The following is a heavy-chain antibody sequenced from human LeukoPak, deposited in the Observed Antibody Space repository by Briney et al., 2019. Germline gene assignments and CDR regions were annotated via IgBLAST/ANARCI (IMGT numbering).Heavy chain of an antibody. J-gene: IGHJ5*02. D-gene: IGHD3-3*01. V-gene: IGHV4-61*01. CDR2: IYYSGST. CDR3: ARELSYYDFWSGLTRANNWFDP. Sequence: SETLSLTCTVSGGSISSSSYYWSWIRQPPGKGLEWIGYIYYSGSTNYNPSLKSRVTISVDTSKNQFSLKLSSVTAADTAVYYCARELSYYDFWSGLTRANNWFDPWGQGTLVTVSS. CDR1: GGSISSSSYY.